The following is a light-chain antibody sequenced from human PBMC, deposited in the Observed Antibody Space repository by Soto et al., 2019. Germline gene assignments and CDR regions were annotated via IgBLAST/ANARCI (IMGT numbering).Light chain of an antibody. J-gene: IGLJ1*01. CDR3: SSYTSGSTLYV. V-gene: IGLV2-14*01. CDR1: SSDVGGYNY. CDR2: EVS. Sequence: QSVLTQPASVSGSPGQSITISCTGTSSDVGGYNYVCWYQQHPGKAPKLMIYEVSNRPSGVSTRFSGSKSGNTASLTISGLQAEDEADYYCSSYTSGSTLYVSGTGTKVTV.